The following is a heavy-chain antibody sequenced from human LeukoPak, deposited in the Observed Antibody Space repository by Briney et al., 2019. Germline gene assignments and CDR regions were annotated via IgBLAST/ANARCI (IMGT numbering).Heavy chain of an antibody. V-gene: IGHV4-39*07. CDR2: IYHSGST. D-gene: IGHD5-24*01. CDR1: GGSISSSSYY. CDR3: ASGRPLQSIDAFDI. Sequence: PSETLSLTCTVSGGSISSSSYYWGWIRQPPGKGLEWIGSIYHSGSTYYNPSLKSRVTISVDTSKNQFSLKLSSVTAADTAVYYCASGRPLQSIDAFDIWGQGTMVTVSS. J-gene: IGHJ3*02.